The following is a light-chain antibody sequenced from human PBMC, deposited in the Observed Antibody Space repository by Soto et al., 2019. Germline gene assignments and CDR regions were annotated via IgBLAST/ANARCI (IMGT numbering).Light chain of an antibody. Sequence: EIVFAYSAGTLSFSPGERATLSCRASQSIGSRYLAWYQQKPGQAPRLLIYGASSRATGIPDRFSGSGSGTDFSLTISRLEPEDFAVYYCQQWRTFGHGTKVDIK. CDR3: QQWRT. V-gene: IGKV3-20*01. CDR2: GAS. J-gene: IGKJ1*01. CDR1: QSIGSRY.